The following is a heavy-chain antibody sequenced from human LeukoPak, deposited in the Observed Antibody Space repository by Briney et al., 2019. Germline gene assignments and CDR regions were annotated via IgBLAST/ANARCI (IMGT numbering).Heavy chain of an antibody. CDR3: AKERVLRYFDWLLGIPNWFDP. CDR1: GFTFSSYA. J-gene: IGHJ5*02. V-gene: IGHV3-23*01. Sequence: PGGSLRLSCAASGFTFSSYAMSWVRQAPGKGLEWVSAISGSGGSTYYADSVKGRFTISRDNSKNTLYLQMNSLRAEDTAVYYCAKERVLRYFDWLLGIPNWFDPWGQGTLVTVSS. CDR2: ISGSGGST. D-gene: IGHD3-9*01.